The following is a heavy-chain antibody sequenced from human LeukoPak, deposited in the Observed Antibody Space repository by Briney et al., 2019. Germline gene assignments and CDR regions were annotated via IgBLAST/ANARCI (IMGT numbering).Heavy chain of an antibody. Sequence: RAGGSLRLSCAASAFPFSSNWMTWVRQAPGKGLEWVGNIKQDGSEKYYGDSVRGRFTISRDNAKNSLYLQMNSLRAEDTAVYYCGRMSNIWIAPWGQGTLVTVSS. CDR2: IKQDGSEK. CDR3: GRMSNIWIAP. CDR1: AFPFSSNW. V-gene: IGHV3-7*01. J-gene: IGHJ5*02.